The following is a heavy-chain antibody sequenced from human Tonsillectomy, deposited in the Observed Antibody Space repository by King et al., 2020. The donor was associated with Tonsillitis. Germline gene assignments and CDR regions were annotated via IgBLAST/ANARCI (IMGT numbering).Heavy chain of an antibody. CDR3: AAQTEF. V-gene: IGHV3-7*03. CDR2: INQDGSEK. Sequence: VQLVESGGGLVQPGGSLRLSCGASGFNFSIYWMSWVRQAPGKGLEWVANINQDGSEKSYVDSVKGRFTMSRENAKNSVYLQMNSLRAEDTAVYYCAAQTEFWGQGTMVTVSS. J-gene: IGHJ3*01. CDR1: GFNFSIYW. D-gene: IGHD1-14*01.